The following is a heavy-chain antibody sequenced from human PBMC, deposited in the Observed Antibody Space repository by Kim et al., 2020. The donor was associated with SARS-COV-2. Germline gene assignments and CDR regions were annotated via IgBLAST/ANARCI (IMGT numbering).Heavy chain of an antibody. D-gene: IGHD3-16*01. V-gene: IGHV4-59*08. CDR3: ARHPGGGWFDP. CDR2: IHSSGIT. CDR1: GASISNYY. Sequence: SETLSLTCTVSGASISNYYWSWIRQPPGKGLEWIAYIHSSGITKYNPSLDSRVTMSIDTSKNQFSLRLSSVTAADTAVYYCARHPGGGWFDPWGQGTLVT. J-gene: IGHJ5*02.